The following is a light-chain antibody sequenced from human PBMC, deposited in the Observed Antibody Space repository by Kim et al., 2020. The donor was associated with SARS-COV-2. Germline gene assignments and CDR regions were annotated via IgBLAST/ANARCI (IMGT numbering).Light chain of an antibody. V-gene: IGLV6-57*01. CDR3: QSYDSSNWV. Sequence: GKTVTISGTRSSGSIASNYVQWYQQRPGSSPTTVIYEDNQRPSGVPDRFSGSIDSSPNSASLTISGLKTEDEADYYCQSYDSSNWVFGGGTQLTVL. J-gene: IGLJ3*02. CDR2: EDN. CDR1: SGSIASNY.